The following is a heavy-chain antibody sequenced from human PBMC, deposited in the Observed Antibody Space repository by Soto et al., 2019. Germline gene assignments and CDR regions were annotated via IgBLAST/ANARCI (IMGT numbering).Heavy chain of an antibody. V-gene: IGHV4-31*03. CDR1: GGSISSGGYY. J-gene: IGHJ2*01. CDR2: IYYSGST. Sequence: QVQLQESGPGLVKPSQTLSLTCTVSGGSISSGGYYWSWIRQHPGKGLEWIGYIYYSGSTYYNPSLKSRVTISVDKSKNQFSLKLSAVTAAATAVYYCASFHFDYGDDVNFDLWGRGTLVTVAS. D-gene: IGHD4-17*01. CDR3: ASFHFDYGDDVNFDL.